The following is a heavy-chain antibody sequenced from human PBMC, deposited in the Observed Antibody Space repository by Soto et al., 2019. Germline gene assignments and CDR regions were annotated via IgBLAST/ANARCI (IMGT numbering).Heavy chain of an antibody. CDR2: ISAHNGNT. J-gene: IGHJ6*03. V-gene: IGHV1-18*01. CDR3: ARLRDLYFYQYLDV. Sequence: ASVKVSCEGSGYTFANFGIGWVRQAPEQGLEWMGWISAHNGNTNYAHKFQGRVIMTTDTSTSTAYMEVRSLRSDDTAMYYCARLRDLYFYQYLDVWGKGTTVTVSS. CDR1: GYTFANFG.